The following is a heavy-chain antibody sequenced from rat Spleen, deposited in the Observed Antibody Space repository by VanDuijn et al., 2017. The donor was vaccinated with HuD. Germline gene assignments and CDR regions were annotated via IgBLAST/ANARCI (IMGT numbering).Heavy chain of an antibody. D-gene: IGHD1-12*02. Sequence: EVQLVESDGGLVQPGRSLKLSCAASGFTFNNYYMAWVRQAPTKGLEWVASISTGGGNTYYRDSVKGRFTISRDNAKSTLYLQMDSLRSEDTATYYCARYFHGTFYYFDYWGQGVMVTVSS. J-gene: IGHJ2*01. CDR1: GFTFNNYY. CDR2: ISTGGGNT. V-gene: IGHV5-25*01. CDR3: ARYFHGTFYYFDY.